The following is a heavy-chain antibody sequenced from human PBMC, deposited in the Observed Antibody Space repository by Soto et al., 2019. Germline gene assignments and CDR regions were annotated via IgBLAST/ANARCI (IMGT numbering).Heavy chain of an antibody. Sequence: GGSLRLSCAASGFTFSSYGMHWVRQAPGKGLEWVAVISYDGSNKYYADSVKGRFTISRDNSKNTLYLQMNSLRAEDTAVYYCAKVLSGMDVWGQGTTVTVSS. V-gene: IGHV3-30*18. CDR1: GFTFSSYG. J-gene: IGHJ6*02. CDR2: ISYDGSNK. CDR3: AKVLSGMDV.